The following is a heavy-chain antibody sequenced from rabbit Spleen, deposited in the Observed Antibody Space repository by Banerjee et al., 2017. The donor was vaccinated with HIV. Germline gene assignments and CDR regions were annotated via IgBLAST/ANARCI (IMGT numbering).Heavy chain of an antibody. CDR1: GFSFSNKA. CDR3: ARDWRYDDYDL. J-gene: IGHJ4*01. D-gene: IGHD2-1*01. Sequence: QLVESGGGLVTPEGSLKLSCTASGFSFSNKAVMCWVRQAPGKGLEWIAYIYPGFGIKNYADSMKGRVTVSSDNAQNTVFLQMTSLTASDTATYFCARDWRYDDYDLWGQGTLVTVS. V-gene: IGHV1S7*01. CDR2: IYPGFGIK.